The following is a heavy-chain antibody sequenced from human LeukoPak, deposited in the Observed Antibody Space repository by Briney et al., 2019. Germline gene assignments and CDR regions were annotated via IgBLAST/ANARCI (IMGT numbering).Heavy chain of an antibody. CDR1: GYIFSNYG. J-gene: IGHJ4*02. CDR3: ARDHAGSYYDVWSGYYNDDGGADY. Sequence: ASVKVSCEASGYIFSNYGISWVRQAPGQGLEWMGWISGHNGNTNYAQKVQDRVTMTTDTSTNTAYMELKTLRSDDTAVYFCARDHAGSYYDVWSGYYNDDGGADYWGQGTLVTVSS. CDR2: ISGHNGNT. V-gene: IGHV1-18*01. D-gene: IGHD3-3*01.